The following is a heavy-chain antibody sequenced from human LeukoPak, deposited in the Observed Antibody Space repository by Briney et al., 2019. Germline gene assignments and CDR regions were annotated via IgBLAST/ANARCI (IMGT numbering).Heavy chain of an antibody. CDR3: AKGYDSGCYPH. J-gene: IGHJ4*02. D-gene: IGHD6-19*01. CDR2: ISRTGST. CDR1: GFTFSDYV. V-gene: IGHV3-23*01. Sequence: GGSLRLSCAASGFTFSDYVMSWVRQAPGKGLEWVSGISRTGSTHYADSVKGRFTISRDNSKNTLYLQMNSLRAEDTAVYYCAKGYDSGCYPHWGQGTLVTVSS.